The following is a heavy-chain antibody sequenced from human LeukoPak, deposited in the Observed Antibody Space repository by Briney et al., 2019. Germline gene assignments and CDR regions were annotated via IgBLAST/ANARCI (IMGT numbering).Heavy chain of an antibody. CDR3: ARDFQARNYYYGMDV. CDR1: GFTFSDYS. J-gene: IGHJ6*02. D-gene: IGHD1-14*01. V-gene: IGHV3-48*01. CDR2: IVSTSHVT. Sequence: AGGSLRLSCAASGFTFSDYSMNWVRQAPGKGPEWLSYIVSTSHVTIYADSVMGRFTISRDNAKNSLYLQMNSLRAEDTAVYYCARDFQARNYYYGMDVWGQGTTVTVSS.